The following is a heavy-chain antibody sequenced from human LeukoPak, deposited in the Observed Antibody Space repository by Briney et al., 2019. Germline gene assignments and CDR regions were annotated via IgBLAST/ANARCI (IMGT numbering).Heavy chain of an antibody. Sequence: GGSLRLSCAASGFTFSSYWMSWVRQAPGKGLEWVANIKQDGSEKYYVDSVKGRFTISRDNAKNSLYLQMNSLRAEDTAVYYCARAGIVGASTNYYFDYWGQGTLVTVSS. J-gene: IGHJ4*02. D-gene: IGHD1-26*01. CDR3: ARAGIVGASTNYYFDY. CDR1: GFTFSSYW. CDR2: IKQDGSEK. V-gene: IGHV3-7*01.